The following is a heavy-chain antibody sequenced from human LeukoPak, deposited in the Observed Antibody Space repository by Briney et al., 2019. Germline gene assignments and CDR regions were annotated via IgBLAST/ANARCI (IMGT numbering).Heavy chain of an antibody. D-gene: IGHD4-11*01. CDR1: GFTFSSYW. CDR2: IKQDGSEK. Sequence: GGSLRLSCAASGFTFSSYWMSWVRQAPGKGLEWVANIKQDGSEKYYVDSVKGRFTISRDNAKNSLYLQMNGLRAEDTAVYYCARDSTTGALYYYYMDVWGKGTTVTVSS. CDR3: ARDSTTGALYYYYMDV. V-gene: IGHV3-7*01. J-gene: IGHJ6*03.